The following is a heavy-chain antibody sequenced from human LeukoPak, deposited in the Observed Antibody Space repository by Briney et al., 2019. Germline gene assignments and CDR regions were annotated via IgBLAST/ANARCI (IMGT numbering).Heavy chain of an antibody. Sequence: SETLSLTCAVYGGSFSGYYWSWIRQPPGKGLEWIGEINHSGSTNYNPSLKSRVTISVDTSKNQFSLKLSSVTAADMAVYYCARGVGRFLEWLLRMDYFDYWGQGTLVTVSS. CDR2: INHSGST. J-gene: IGHJ4*02. CDR3: ARGVGRFLEWLLRMDYFDY. V-gene: IGHV4-34*01. D-gene: IGHD3-3*01. CDR1: GGSFSGYY.